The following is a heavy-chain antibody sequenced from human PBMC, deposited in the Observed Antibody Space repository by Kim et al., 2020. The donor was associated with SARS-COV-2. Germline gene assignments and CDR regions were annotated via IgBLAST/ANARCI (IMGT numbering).Heavy chain of an antibody. CDR1: GGTFSSYA. J-gene: IGHJ4*02. D-gene: IGHD3-22*01. CDR2: IIPIFGTA. CDR3: ARDIGTSYYYDSSGYYLDY. V-gene: IGHV1-69*13. Sequence: SVKVSCKASGGTFSSYAISWVRQAPGQGLEWMGGIIPIFGTANYAQKFQGRVTITADESTSTAYMELSSLRSEDTAVYYCARDIGTSYYYDSSGYYLDYWGQGTLVTVSS.